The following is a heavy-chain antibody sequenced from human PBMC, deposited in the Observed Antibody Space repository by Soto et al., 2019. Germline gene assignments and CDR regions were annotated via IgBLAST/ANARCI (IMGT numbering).Heavy chain of an antibody. V-gene: IGHV4-39*01. J-gene: IGHJ4*02. D-gene: IGHD2-2*01. CDR2: VFSDGTA. CDR3: ARQGECASTSCYGL. CDR1: DASISGSSHY. Sequence: QVQLQESGPGLVKPSETLSLTCTVSDASISGSSHYWGWIRQPPGKGLEWIANVFSDGTAYYSPSLNSRVVVPRETSRKPIFLGVGSLTTADTALYYWARQGECASTSCYGLWGQGTLVTVSS.